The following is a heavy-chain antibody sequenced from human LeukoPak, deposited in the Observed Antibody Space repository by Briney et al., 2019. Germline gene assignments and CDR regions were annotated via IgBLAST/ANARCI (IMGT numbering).Heavy chain of an antibody. CDR3: ARDPWGSGSDPSDPSDY. V-gene: IGHV3-21*01. CDR1: GFTFNNYA. Sequence: GGSLRLSCAASGFTFNNYAMSWVRQAPGKGLEWVSSLSGSGSNTYYADSVKGRFTISRDNAKNSLYLQMKSLRAEDTAVYYCARDPWGSGSDPSDPSDYWGQGTLVTVSS. CDR2: LSGSGSNT. J-gene: IGHJ4*02. D-gene: IGHD3-10*01.